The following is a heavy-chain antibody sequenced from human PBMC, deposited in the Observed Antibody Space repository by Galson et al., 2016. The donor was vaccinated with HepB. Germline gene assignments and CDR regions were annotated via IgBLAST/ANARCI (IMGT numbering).Heavy chain of an antibody. J-gene: IGHJ3*02. D-gene: IGHD6-13*01. Sequence: SLRLSCAASGFTFDDYAMHWVRQAPGKGLEWVSGTSWNSGSIGYADSVKGRFTISRDNDKNSLHLQMNMLRAEDTALYYCARGRGSNWRDAFDIWGQGTMVTVSS. CDR1: GFTFDDYA. V-gene: IGHV3-9*01. CDR3: ARGRGSNWRDAFDI. CDR2: TSWNSGSI.